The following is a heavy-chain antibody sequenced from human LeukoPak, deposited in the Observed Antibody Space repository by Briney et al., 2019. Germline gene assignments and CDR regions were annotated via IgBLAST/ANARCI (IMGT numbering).Heavy chain of an antibody. V-gene: IGHV4-59*01. CDR1: GGSISSYY. CDR2: IYYSGST. Sequence: PSETLSLTCTVSGGSISSYYWSWIRQPPGEGLEWIGYIYYSGSTNYNPSLKSRVTISVDTSKNQFSLKLSSVTAADTAVYYCARGRTIFGVVSPGWFDPWGQGTLVTVSS. D-gene: IGHD3-3*01. J-gene: IGHJ5*02. CDR3: ARGRTIFGVVSPGWFDP.